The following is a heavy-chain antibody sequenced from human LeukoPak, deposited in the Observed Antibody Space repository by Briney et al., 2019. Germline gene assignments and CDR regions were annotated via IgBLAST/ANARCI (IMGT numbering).Heavy chain of an antibody. D-gene: IGHD2-15*01. CDR1: GYTLTELS. V-gene: IGHV1-24*01. Sequence: ASVKVSCKVSGYTLTELSMHWVRQAPGKGPEWMGGFDPEDGETIYAQKFQGRVTITADKSTSTAYMELSSLRSEDTAVYYCARVFCSGGSCYHPFDYWGQGTLVTVSS. J-gene: IGHJ4*02. CDR2: FDPEDGET. CDR3: ARVFCSGGSCYHPFDY.